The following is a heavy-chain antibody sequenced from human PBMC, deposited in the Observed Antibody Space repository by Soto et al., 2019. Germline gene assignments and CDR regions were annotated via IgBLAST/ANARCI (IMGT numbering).Heavy chain of an antibody. J-gene: IGHJ5*02. Sequence: GGSLRLSCAASGFTFSSYAMSWVRQAPGKGLEWVSAISGSGGSTYYADSVKGRFSTSRDNSKNTLYLQMNSLRAEDTAVYYCAKDSRQLWLNGWFDPWGQGTLVTVSS. CDR1: GFTFSSYA. CDR2: ISGSGGST. V-gene: IGHV3-23*01. D-gene: IGHD5-18*01. CDR3: AKDSRQLWLNGWFDP.